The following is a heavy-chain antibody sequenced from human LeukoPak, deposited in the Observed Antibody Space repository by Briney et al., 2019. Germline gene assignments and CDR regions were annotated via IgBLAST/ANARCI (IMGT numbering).Heavy chain of an antibody. CDR2: ITGNGVST. Sequence: GGSLRLSCAASGFTFEDYGMHWVRQAPGKGLEWVSLITGNGVSTYYADSVKGRFTISRDNAKNSLYLQMNSLRAEDTAVYYCARGVYDSSGYYYPWGQGTLVTVSS. CDR3: ARGVYDSSGYYYP. D-gene: IGHD3-22*01. J-gene: IGHJ5*02. V-gene: IGHV3-20*04. CDR1: GFTFEDYG.